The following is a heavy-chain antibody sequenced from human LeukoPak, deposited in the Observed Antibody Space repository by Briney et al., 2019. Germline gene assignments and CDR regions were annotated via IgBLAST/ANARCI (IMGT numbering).Heavy chain of an antibody. CDR2: ISYDGSNK. V-gene: IGHV3-30*18. J-gene: IGHJ3*02. D-gene: IGHD6-19*01. CDR3: AKALTSGWYLDAFNI. CDR1: GFPFSSYW. Sequence: GGSLRLSCVASGFPFSSYWMTWVRQAPGKGLEWVAVISYDGSNKYYADSVKGRFTISRDNSKNTLFLEMNSLRAEDTAVYYCAKALTSGWYLDAFNIWGQGTMVTVSS.